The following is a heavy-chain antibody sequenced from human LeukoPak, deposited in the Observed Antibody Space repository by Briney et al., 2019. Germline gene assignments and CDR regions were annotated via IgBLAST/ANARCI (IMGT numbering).Heavy chain of an antibody. CDR2: INTDGTVT. V-gene: IGHV3-74*01. Sequence: PGGSLRLSCAASGFTFSKYWMLWVRQAPGKGLESVSRINTDGTVTTYADSVKGRFTVSRDNADNTMFLQMNSERAEDTAVYYCATKQWLAPPPDSWGQGTPVTVSS. J-gene: IGHJ4*02. CDR1: GFTFSKYW. CDR3: ATKQWLAPPPDS. D-gene: IGHD6-19*01.